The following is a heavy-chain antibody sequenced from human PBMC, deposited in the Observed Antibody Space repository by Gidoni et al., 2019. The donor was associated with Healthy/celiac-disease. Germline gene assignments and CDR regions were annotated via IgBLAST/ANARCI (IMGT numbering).Heavy chain of an antibody. CDR2: IYWNDDK. Sequence: QITLKESGPTLVTPTQTLTLTCTFSGFSLSTSGVGVGWIRQPPGKALEWLALIYWNDDKRYSPSLKSRLTITKDTSKNQVVLTMTNMDPVDTATYYCARDWGKDYYDSSGYTPDYWGQGTLVTVSS. D-gene: IGHD3-22*01. CDR3: ARDWGKDYYDSSGYTPDY. CDR1: GFSLSTSGVG. V-gene: IGHV2-5*01. J-gene: IGHJ4*02.